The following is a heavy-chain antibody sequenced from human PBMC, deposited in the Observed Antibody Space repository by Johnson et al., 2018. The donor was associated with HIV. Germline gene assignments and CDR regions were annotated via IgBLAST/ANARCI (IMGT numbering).Heavy chain of an antibody. Sequence: QVQLVESGGGVVQPGGSLRLSCAASGFTFNSYAMHWVRQAPGKGLEWVAFIRFDGSNKYYAASVKGRFTISRDNSKNSLYLQMNSLRAEDTAVYYCARDRGITIFAVTIDAFDVWCQGTMVTVSS. CDR2: IRFDGSNK. J-gene: IGHJ3*01. D-gene: IGHD3-3*01. V-gene: IGHV3-30*02. CDR3: ARDRGITIFAVTIDAFDV. CDR1: GFTFNSYA.